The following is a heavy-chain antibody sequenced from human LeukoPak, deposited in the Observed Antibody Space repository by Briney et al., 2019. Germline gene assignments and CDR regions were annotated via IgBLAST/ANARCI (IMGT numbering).Heavy chain of an antibody. CDR2: IYYSGST. V-gene: IGHV4-59*08. D-gene: IGHD2-15*01. CDR1: GASISSYY. CDR3: ASTRTYCSGGSCYSHFDS. Sequence: SETLSLTCTVSGASISSYYWSWLRQPPEKGLEWIGYIYYSGSTNYNPPLKSRVTMSVDTSKNQISLKLSSVTAADTAVYYCASTRTYCSGGSCYSHFDSWGQGTLVTVSS. J-gene: IGHJ4*02.